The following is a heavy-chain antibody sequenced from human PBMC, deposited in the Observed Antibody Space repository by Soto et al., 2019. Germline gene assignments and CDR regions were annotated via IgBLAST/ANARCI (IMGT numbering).Heavy chain of an antibody. J-gene: IGHJ6*02. CDR1: GFTFSSYA. Sequence: QVQLVESGGGVVQPGRSLRLSCAASGFTFSSYAMHWVRQAPGKGLEWVAVISYDGSNKYYADSVKGRFTISRDNSKSTLYLQMDSLRPEDTGVYYCARVTPGNNLYYFSGLDVWGQGTSVTVSS. CDR3: ARVTPGNNLYYFSGLDV. CDR2: ISYDGSNK. V-gene: IGHV3-30-3*01. D-gene: IGHD1-1*01.